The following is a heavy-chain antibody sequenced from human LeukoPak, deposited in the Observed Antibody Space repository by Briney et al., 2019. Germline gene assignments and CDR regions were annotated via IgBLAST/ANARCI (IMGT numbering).Heavy chain of an antibody. CDR1: GGSINSYY. Sequence: SETLSLTCTVSGGSINSYYWSWIRQPPGKGLECIGYIHYTGSTNYNPSLKSRVTISVDTSKSQFSLKLSSVTAADTAIYYCARGGYYGSGSDFRFDPWGQGTLVTVSS. V-gene: IGHV4-59*01. D-gene: IGHD3-10*01. CDR3: ARGGYYGSGSDFRFDP. J-gene: IGHJ5*02. CDR2: IHYTGST.